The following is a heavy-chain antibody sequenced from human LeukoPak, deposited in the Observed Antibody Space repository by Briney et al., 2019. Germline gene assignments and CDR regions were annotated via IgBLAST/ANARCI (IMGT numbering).Heavy chain of an antibody. J-gene: IGHJ4*02. D-gene: IGHD1-26*01. CDR2: IYYSGTT. V-gene: IGHV4-59*01. CDR1: GGSISSYY. CDR3: ARGAGATDY. Sequence: SETLSLTCTVSGGSISSYYWSWIRQPPGKGLEWIGYIYYSGTTNYNPSLKSRVTISVDTSKIQFSLKLSSVTAADTAVYYCARGAGATDYWGQGTLVTVSS.